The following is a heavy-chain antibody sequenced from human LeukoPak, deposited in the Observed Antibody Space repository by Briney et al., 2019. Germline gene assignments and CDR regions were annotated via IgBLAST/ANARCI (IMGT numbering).Heavy chain of an antibody. CDR3: ARGLSPAAAGVNY. CDR2: INSDGSST. D-gene: IGHD6-13*01. V-gene: IGHV3-74*01. J-gene: IGHJ4*02. CDR1: GFTFSSYW. Sequence: PGGSLRLSCAASGFTFSSYWMHWVCQAPGKGLGWVSRINSDGSSTNYADSVKGGFTISRDNAKNTLYLQMNSLRAEDTAVYYCARGLSPAAAGVNYWGQGTLVTVSS.